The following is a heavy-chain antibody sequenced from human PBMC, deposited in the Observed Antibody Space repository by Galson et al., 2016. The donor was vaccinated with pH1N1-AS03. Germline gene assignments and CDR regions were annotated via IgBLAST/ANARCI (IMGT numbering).Heavy chain of an antibody. V-gene: IGHV6-1*01. Sequence: CAISGDSVLSDSAAWNWVRQSPSRGLEWLGRTYLRSTWYHDYAESMRSRIIINADTSKNQFSLQLNSVNPEDTAVYYCVRDSYGDPLGEWGQGTLVTVP. J-gene: IGHJ4*02. D-gene: IGHD4-17*01. CDR1: GDSVLSDSAA. CDR2: TYLRSTWYH. CDR3: VRDSYGDPLGE.